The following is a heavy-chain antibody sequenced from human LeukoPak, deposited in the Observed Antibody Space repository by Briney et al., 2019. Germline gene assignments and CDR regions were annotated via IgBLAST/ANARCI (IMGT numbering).Heavy chain of an antibody. CDR2: IYTSGST. D-gene: IGHD5-18*01. Sequence: PSETLSLTCTVSGGSISSYYWSWIRQPAGKGLEWIGRIYTSGSTNYNPSLKSRLTISVDTSKNQFSLKLNSVPAADTALYYCARAQRGYSFVFDLWGPGTLATVSS. CDR1: GGSISSYY. CDR3: ARAQRGYSFVFDL. V-gene: IGHV4-4*07. J-gene: IGHJ4*02.